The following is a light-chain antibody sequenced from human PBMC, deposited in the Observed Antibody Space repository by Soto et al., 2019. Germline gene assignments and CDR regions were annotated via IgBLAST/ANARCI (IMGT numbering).Light chain of an antibody. CDR3: QHYGTSAL. V-gene: IGKV3-20*01. CDR1: QSVSDSY. Sequence: EIVLTQSPGTLSLSPGERATLSCRASQSVSDSYLAWYQQKPGQAPRLLIYASSRATGIPDRFSGSGSGTAFTLSISRLEPDDFAVYYCQHYGTSALFGPGTRVDIK. J-gene: IGKJ3*01. CDR2: AS.